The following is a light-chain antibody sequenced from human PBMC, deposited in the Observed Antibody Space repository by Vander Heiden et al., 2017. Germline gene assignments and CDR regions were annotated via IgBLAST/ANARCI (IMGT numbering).Light chain of an antibody. CDR1: QSVNSN. CDR2: GAS. V-gene: IGKV3-15*01. J-gene: IGKJ1*01. CDR3: QQYDAWPWT. Sequence: EIQMAQSPATLSVSPGERATLSCRASQSVNSNLAWYLQKPGQAPRLLIYGASTRATDIPARFSGSGSGTDFTLTISNLQSEDFAVYHCQQYDAWPWTFGYGVKVGIK.